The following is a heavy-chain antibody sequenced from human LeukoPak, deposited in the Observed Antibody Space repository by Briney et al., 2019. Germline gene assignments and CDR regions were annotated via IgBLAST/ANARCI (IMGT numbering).Heavy chain of an antibody. D-gene: IGHD3-10*01. CDR1: GGSISSDNTW. CDR2: IHHSGTT. J-gene: IGHJ6*02. V-gene: IGHV4-4*02. Sequence: SETLSLTCAVSGGSISSDNTWWTWVRQPPGKGLEWIGDIHHSGTTNYNPSLRSRVTISLDKSKNQFSLNLNSVTAADTAVYYCARGELLWFGDLSGYGMDVWGQGTTVTVSS. CDR3: ARGELLWFGDLSGYGMDV.